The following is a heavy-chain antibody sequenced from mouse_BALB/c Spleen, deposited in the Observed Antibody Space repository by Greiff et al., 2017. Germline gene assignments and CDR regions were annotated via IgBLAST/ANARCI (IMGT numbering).Heavy chain of an antibody. V-gene: IGHV3-6*02. J-gene: IGHJ2*01. CDR2: ISYDGSN. D-gene: IGHD1-1*01. Sequence: VQLQQSGPGLVKPSQSLSLTCSVTGYSITSGYYWNWIRQFPGNKLEWMGYISYDGSNNYNPSLKNRISITRDTSKNQFFLKLNSVTTEDTATYYCARDLGYGSSPFDYWGQGTTLTVSS. CDR3: ARDLGYGSSPFDY. CDR1: GYSITSGYY.